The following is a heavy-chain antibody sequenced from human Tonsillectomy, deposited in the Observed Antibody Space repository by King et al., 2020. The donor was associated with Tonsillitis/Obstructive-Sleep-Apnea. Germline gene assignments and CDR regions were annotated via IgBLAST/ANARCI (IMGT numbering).Heavy chain of an antibody. CDR2: IIPIVGTA. V-gene: IGHV1-69*12. J-gene: IGHJ6*04. CDR1: GGTFSSYA. D-gene: IGHD2-2*01. CDR3: ARSDVVVPAAIGDV. Sequence: QLVQSGAEVKKPGSSVKVSCKASGGTFSSYANNWVRQAAGQGLEWMGGIIPIVGTANYAQKFQGRVTITADESTSTAYMELSSLRSEDTAVYYCARSDVVVPAAIGDVWGKGTTVTVSS.